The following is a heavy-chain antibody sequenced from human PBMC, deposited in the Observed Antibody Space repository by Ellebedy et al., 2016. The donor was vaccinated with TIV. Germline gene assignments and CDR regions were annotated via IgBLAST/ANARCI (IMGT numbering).Heavy chain of an antibody. J-gene: IGHJ4*02. V-gene: IGHV1-18*04. CDR2: ISAYNGNT. D-gene: IGHD6-13*01. CDR1: GYTFTSYG. Sequence: AASVKVSCKASGYTFTSYGISWVRQAPGQGLEWMGWISAYNGNTNYAQKLQGRVTMTTDTSTSTAYMELRSLRSDDTAVYYCARSIAAAGTNPSCFDYWGQGTLVTVSS. CDR3: ARSIAAAGTNPSCFDY.